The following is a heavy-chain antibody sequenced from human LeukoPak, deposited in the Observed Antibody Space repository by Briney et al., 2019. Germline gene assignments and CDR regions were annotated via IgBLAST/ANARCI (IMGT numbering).Heavy chain of an antibody. CDR1: GGSISSGGYS. CDR3: ARDNGDYGLGY. Sequence: SETLSLTCAVSGGSISSGGYSWSWIRQPPGKGLEWIGYIYHSGSTYYNPSLKSRVTISVDRSKNQFSPKLSSVPAADTAVYYCARDNGDYGLGYWGQGTLVTVSS. J-gene: IGHJ4*02. D-gene: IGHD4-17*01. CDR2: IYHSGST. V-gene: IGHV4-30-2*01.